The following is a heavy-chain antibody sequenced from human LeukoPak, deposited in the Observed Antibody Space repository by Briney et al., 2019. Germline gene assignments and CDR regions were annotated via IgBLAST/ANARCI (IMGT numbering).Heavy chain of an antibody. D-gene: IGHD3-10*01. CDR2: INHSGST. CDR1: GGSFSGYY. V-gene: IGHV4-34*01. Sequence: SETLSLTCAVYGGSFSGYYWSWIRQPPGKGLEWIGEINHSGSTNYNPSLKSRVTISVDTSKNQFSLKLSSVTAADTAVYYCARHHDRYYYGSGSYSLAYWGQGPWSPSPQ. J-gene: IGHJ4*02. CDR3: ARHHDRYYYGSGSYSLAY.